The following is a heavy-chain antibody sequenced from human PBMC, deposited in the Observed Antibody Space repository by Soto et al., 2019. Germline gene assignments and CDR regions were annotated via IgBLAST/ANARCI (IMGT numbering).Heavy chain of an antibody. V-gene: IGHV3-21*01. Sequence: EVQLLESGGGLVQPGGSLRLSCAASGFTFSSYAMSWVRQAPGKGLEWVSSISSSSSYIYYADSVKGRFTISRDNAKNSLYLQMNSLRAEDTAVYYCARAVAGRFDYWGQGTLVTVSS. J-gene: IGHJ4*02. CDR3: ARAVAGRFDY. CDR2: ISSSSSYI. D-gene: IGHD6-19*01. CDR1: GFTFSSYA.